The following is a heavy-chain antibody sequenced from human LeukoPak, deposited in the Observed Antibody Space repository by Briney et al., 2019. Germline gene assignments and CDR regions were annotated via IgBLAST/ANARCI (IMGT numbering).Heavy chain of an antibody. D-gene: IGHD6-13*01. V-gene: IGHV3-11*05. CDR1: GFTFSDYY. J-gene: IGHJ4*02. CDR2: ISGSSTYT. Sequence: PGGSLRLSCAASGFTFSDYYMSWIRQAPGKGLEWVSYISGSSTYTNYADSVKGRFTISRDNAKDSVYLQMMSLRAEDTAVYFCARGIAAVGTAPDYWGQGTLVTVSS. CDR3: ARGIAAVGTAPDY.